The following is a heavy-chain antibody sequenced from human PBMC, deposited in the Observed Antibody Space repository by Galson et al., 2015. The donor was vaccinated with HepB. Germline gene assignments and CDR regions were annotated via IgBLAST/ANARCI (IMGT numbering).Heavy chain of an antibody. CDR1: GFTFKSYG. CDR2: IGYDGRDE. CDR3: AKRRVVSAAPSSSYYYYMDV. Sequence: SLRLSCAASGFTFKSYGMHWVRQAPGKGLEWVATIGYDGRDEYYVDSVKGRFTISRDNSNNTLCLQMNNLRHEDTATYFCAKRRVVSAAPSSSYYYYMDVWGKGTTVTVSS. D-gene: IGHD6-6*01. V-gene: IGHV3-30*18. J-gene: IGHJ6*03.